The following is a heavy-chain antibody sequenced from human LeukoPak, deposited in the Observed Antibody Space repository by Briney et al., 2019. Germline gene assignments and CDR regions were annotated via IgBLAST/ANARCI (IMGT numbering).Heavy chain of an antibody. CDR2: IYYSGIT. CDR3: ARAPNYYDSSGYYPGNYYGMDV. D-gene: IGHD3-22*01. CDR1: GGSISSYY. Sequence: SETLSLTCTVSGGSISSYYWSWIRQPPGKGLEWIGYIYYSGITNYNPSLKSRVTISVDTSKNQFSLKLSSVTAADTAVYYCARAPNYYDSSGYYPGNYYGMDVWGQGTTVTVSS. J-gene: IGHJ6*02. V-gene: IGHV4-59*01.